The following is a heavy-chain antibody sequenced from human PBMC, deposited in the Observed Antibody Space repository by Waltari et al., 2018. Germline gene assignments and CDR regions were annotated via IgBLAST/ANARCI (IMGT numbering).Heavy chain of an antibody. CDR1: GFTFSRFW. Sequence: EVRLVESGGGLVQPGESLRLSCAASGFTFSRFWLHWARHAPRPGLVWVEGMDSDGTSERYADSVKGRFTIARDNAKNTLYLQMKRLRVEDTAVYYCAKVAPRTYRSPVPGRDYYYGMDVWGQGTTVTVFS. CDR2: MDSDGTSE. V-gene: IGHV3-74*01. J-gene: IGHJ6*02. CDR3: AKVAPRTYRSPVPGRDYYYGMDV. D-gene: IGHD6-13*01.